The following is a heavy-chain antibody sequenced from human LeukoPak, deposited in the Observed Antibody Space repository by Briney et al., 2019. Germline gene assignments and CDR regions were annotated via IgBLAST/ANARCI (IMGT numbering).Heavy chain of an antibody. Sequence: GRSLRLSCVASGFTFSSYGMHWVRQAPGKGLEWVAMISYDGGDKYYAESVKGRFTISRDNSKNTLYLQMNSLRDEDTAMYSCATLLLGVGGDYWGQGTLVTVSS. CDR3: ATLLLGVGGDY. J-gene: IGHJ4*02. CDR2: ISYDGGDK. CDR1: GFTFSSYG. V-gene: IGHV3-30*03. D-gene: IGHD2-15*01.